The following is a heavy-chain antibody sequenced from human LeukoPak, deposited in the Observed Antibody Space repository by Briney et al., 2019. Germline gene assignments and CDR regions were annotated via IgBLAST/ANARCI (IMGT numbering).Heavy chain of an antibody. Sequence: ASVKVSCKASGYTFTSYGISWVRQAPGQGLEWMGWISAYNGNTNYAQKLQGRVTMTTDTSTSTAYMELRSLRSDDTAVYYCASSLLGPDYYYYMDVWGKGTTVTVSS. J-gene: IGHJ6*03. V-gene: IGHV1-18*01. D-gene: IGHD2-15*01. CDR2: ISAYNGNT. CDR1: GYTFTSYG. CDR3: ASSLLGPDYYYYMDV.